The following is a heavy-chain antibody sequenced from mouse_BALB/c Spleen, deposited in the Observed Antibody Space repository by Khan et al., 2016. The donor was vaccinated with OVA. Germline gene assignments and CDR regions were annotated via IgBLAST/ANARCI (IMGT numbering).Heavy chain of an antibody. CDR3: ARSRGYDYDAWFAF. J-gene: IGHJ3*01. Sequence: EVQLQESGPGLVQPSQSLSLTCTVTGYSITSDYAWNWLRHFPGNKLGWMGYISYSGSTSYNPSLTSRISITRDTTKHQFFLQLSSVTTEDTATYYCARSRGYDYDAWFAFWGQGTLVTVSA. V-gene: IGHV3-2*02. CDR2: ISYSGST. D-gene: IGHD2-4*01. CDR1: GYSITSDYA.